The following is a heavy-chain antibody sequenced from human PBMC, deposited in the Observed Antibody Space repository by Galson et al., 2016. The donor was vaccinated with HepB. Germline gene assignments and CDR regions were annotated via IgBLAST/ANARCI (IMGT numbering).Heavy chain of an antibody. CDR3: ASPIHLWALEY. Sequence: SLRHSCAASGLTFSSSGKHCVRQAPGTGLEWVAVIWYDGSNNYYDDSVKGRFTISRDNSKNTLYLQMNSLRAEDTAVYYCASPIHLWALEYWGQGTLVTVSS. J-gene: IGHJ4*02. V-gene: IGHV3-33*08. CDR2: IWYDGSNN. D-gene: IGHD5-18*01. CDR1: GLTFSSSG.